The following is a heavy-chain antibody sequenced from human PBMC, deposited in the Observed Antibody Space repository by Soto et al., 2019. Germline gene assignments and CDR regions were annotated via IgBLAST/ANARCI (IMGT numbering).Heavy chain of an antibody. V-gene: IGHV3-21*01. CDR2: ISSSSSYI. CDR3: ARGPWVVKPGERARYYYYGMDV. J-gene: IGHJ6*02. Sequence: GGSLRLSCAASGFIFSSYDMNWVRQAPGKGLEWVSSISSSSSYIYYADSVKGRFTISRDNAKNSLYLQMNSLRAEDTAVYYCARGPWVVKPGERARYYYYGMDVWGQGTTVTVSS. D-gene: IGHD6-19*01. CDR1: GFIFSSYD.